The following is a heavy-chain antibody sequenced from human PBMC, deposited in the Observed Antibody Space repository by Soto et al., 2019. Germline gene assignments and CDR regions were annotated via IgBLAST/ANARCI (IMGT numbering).Heavy chain of an antibody. CDR1: GFSFGSYA. V-gene: IGHV3-23*01. D-gene: IGHD3-3*01. CDR2: ISGSDGKT. Sequence: GGSLRLSCAASGFSFGSYALSWVRQAPGKGLEWVSTISGSDGKTFYADSVKGRFSISRDTSQSTLYLQMNSRRPDPTAMYYCARWSYLDYWGQGTRVTVSS. J-gene: IGHJ4*02. CDR3: ARWSYLDY.